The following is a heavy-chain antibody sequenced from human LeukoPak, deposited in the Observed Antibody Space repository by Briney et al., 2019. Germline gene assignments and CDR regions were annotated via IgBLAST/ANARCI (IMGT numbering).Heavy chain of an antibody. CDR3: ARSVGAQNYYYYMDV. D-gene: IGHD1-26*01. J-gene: IGHJ6*03. CDR2: IRAYNGNT. Sequence: ASVKVSCKASGYTFTSYGISWVRQAPGQGLEWMGWIRAYNGNTNYARKLQGRVTMTTDTSTSTAYMELRSLRSDDTAVYYCARSVGAQNYYYYMDVWGKGTTVTVSS. CDR1: GYTFTSYG. V-gene: IGHV1-18*01.